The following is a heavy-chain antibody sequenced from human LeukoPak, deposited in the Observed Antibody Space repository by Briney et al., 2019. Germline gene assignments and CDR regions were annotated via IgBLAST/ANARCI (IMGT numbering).Heavy chain of an antibody. J-gene: IGHJ4*02. CDR1: GYSISSGYY. D-gene: IGHD2-2*01. CDR3: ARHPIVVVQIDY. V-gene: IGHV4-38-2*01. CDR2: IYHSGST. Sequence: SETLSLICAVSGYSISSGYYWGWIRPPPGKGLEWIGSIYHSGSTYYNLSLKSRVTISVDTSKNQFSLKLSSVTAADTAVYYCARHPIVVVQIDYWGQGTLVTVSS.